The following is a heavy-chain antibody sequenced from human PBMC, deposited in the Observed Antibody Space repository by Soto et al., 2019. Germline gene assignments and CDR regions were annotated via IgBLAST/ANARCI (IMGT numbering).Heavy chain of an antibody. CDR2: INPKSGGT. V-gene: IGHV1-2*02. Sequence: QVQLVQSGAEVKKPGASVNVSCKASGYTFTVYYMHWVRQAPGQGLEWMGWINPKSGGTMYPQKLQGRVTMTWDTSISTAYMALTRLRSDDTAVYYCARDLAKGGGSAGFDYWGQVTLVTVSS. CDR1: GYTFTVYY. J-gene: IGHJ4*02. CDR3: ARDLAKGGGSAGFDY. D-gene: IGHD1-26*01.